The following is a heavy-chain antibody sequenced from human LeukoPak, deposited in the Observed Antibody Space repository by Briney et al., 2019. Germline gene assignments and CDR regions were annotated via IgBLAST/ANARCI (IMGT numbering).Heavy chain of an antibody. CDR3: AREAEFWKLELPHRAFDI. D-gene: IGHD1-7*01. Sequence: SETLSLTCAVSGGSISSSNWWSWVRQPPGKGLEWIGEIYHSGSTNYNPSLKSRVTMSVDTSKNQFSLKLSSVTAADTAVYYCAREAEFWKLELPHRAFDIWGQGTMVTVSS. CDR2: IYHSGST. J-gene: IGHJ3*02. CDR1: GGSISSSNW. V-gene: IGHV4-4*02.